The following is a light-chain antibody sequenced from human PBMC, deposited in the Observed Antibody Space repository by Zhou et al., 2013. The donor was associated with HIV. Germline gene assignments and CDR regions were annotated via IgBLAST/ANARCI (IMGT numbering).Light chain of an antibody. J-gene: IGKJ1*01. Sequence: PGERVTLSCRASQNVSSNSLTWCQQKPGQASRLLIYGASTRATNIPARFSGSGSGTDFTLTISSLQPEDFAAYHCQQDYNSRTFGQGTKVEIK. CDR3: QQDYNSRT. CDR2: GAS. CDR1: QNVSSNS. V-gene: IGKV3D-7*01.